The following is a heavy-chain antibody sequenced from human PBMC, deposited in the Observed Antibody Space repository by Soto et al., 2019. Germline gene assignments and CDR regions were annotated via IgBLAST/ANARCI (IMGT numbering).Heavy chain of an antibody. CDR1: CGSISSGGYY. V-gene: IGHV4-31*03. CDR3: ARSKVAFNWFDP. D-gene: IGHD2-15*01. CDR2: IYYSGST. J-gene: IGHJ5*02. Sequence: SETLSLTCTFSCGSISSGGYYWSWIRQHPGKGLEWIGYIYYSGSTYYNPSLKSRVTISVDTSKNQFSLKLSSVTAADTAVYYCARSKVAFNWFDPWGQGTLVTVSS.